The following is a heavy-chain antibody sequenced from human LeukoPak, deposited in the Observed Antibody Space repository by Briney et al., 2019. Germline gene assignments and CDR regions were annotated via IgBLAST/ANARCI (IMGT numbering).Heavy chain of an antibody. J-gene: IGHJ5*02. Sequence: SETLSLTCTVSGGSISSYYWSWIRQPAGKGLEWIGRIYISGSTNYNPSLKSRVTMSVDTSKNQFSLKLSSVTAADTAVYYCARVGYGSGSRWFDPWGQGTLVTVSS. CDR3: ARVGYGSGSRWFDP. CDR1: GGSISSYY. CDR2: IYISGST. V-gene: IGHV4-4*07. D-gene: IGHD3-10*01.